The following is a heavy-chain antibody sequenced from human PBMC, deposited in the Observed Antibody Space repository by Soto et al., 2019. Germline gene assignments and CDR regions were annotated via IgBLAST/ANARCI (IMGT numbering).Heavy chain of an antibody. CDR1: GFSFTTYA. Sequence: PGGSLRLSCVGSGFSFTTYAMSWVRQAPGKGLEWVGRIKSKIDGGTSDYAAPVKGRFSISRDDSKDTLFLQMNSLKTEDTAVYFCATMGHCSNGECSYYYYGMDVWGLGTTVTVSS. CDR2: IKSKIDGGTS. D-gene: IGHD2-8*01. J-gene: IGHJ6*02. CDR3: ATMGHCSNGECSYYYYGMDV. V-gene: IGHV3-15*01.